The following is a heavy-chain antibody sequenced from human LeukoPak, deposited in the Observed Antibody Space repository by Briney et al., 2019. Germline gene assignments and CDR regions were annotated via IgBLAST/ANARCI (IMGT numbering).Heavy chain of an antibody. V-gene: IGHV3-66*02. CDR3: ARDLAFDI. J-gene: IGHJ3*02. CDR2: IYSGGSR. Sequence: PGGSLRLSCAASGFTVSSNYMSWVRQAPGKGLEWVSVIYSGGSRYYADSVKGRFTISRDNSKKTLYLQMNSLRAEDTAVYYCARDLAFDIWGQGTMVTVSS. CDR1: GFTVSSNY.